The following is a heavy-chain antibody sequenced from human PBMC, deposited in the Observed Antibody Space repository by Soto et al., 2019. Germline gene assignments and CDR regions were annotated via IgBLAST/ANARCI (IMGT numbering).Heavy chain of an antibody. D-gene: IGHD2-15*01. CDR3: ARFPYCSGGSCYSDAFDI. CDR1: GGSFSGYY. CDR2: INHSGST. V-gene: IGHV4-34*01. Sequence: SETLSLTCAVYGGSFSGYYWSWIRQPPGKGLEWIGEINHSGSTNYNPSLKSRVTISVDTSKNQFSLKLSSVTAADTAVYYWARFPYCSGGSCYSDAFDIWGQGTMVTVSS. J-gene: IGHJ3*02.